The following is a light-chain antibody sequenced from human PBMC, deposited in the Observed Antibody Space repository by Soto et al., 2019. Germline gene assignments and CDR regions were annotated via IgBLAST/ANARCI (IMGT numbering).Light chain of an antibody. CDR3: QQYGSSPKT. V-gene: IGKV3-20*01. CDR2: TAS. CDR1: LSVSSNY. J-gene: IGKJ1*01. Sequence: EIVLTQSPGTLSLSPGERATLSCRASLSVSSNYLAWFQQKPGQAPRLLIYTASSRATGIPDRFSGSGSGTDFTLTISRLEPEDFAVYYCQQYGSSPKTFGQGTKVEI.